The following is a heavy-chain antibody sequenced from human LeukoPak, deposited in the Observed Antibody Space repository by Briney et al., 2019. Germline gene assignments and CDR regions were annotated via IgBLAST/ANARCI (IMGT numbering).Heavy chain of an antibody. CDR3: ARARYSSSWYRDAFDI. CDR2: IILIFGTA. V-gene: IGHV1-69*13. Sequence: ASVKVSCKASGGTFSSYAISWVRQAPGQGLEWMGGIILIFGTANYAQKFQGRVTITADESTSTAYMELSSLRSEDTAVYYCARARYSSSWYRDAFDIWGQGTMVTVSS. J-gene: IGHJ3*02. CDR1: GGTFSSYA. D-gene: IGHD6-13*01.